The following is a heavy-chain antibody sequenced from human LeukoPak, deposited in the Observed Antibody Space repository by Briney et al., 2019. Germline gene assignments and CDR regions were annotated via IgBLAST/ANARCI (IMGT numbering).Heavy chain of an antibody. Sequence: GGSLRLSCAASGFTFSDYYMSWIRQAPGKGLEWVSYISSSGSTIYYADSVKGRFTISRDNAKNSLYLQMNGLRAEDTAVYYCARDARPKLLWFGKTPVGDYWGQGTLVTVSS. J-gene: IGHJ4*02. D-gene: IGHD3-10*01. V-gene: IGHV3-11*01. CDR2: ISSSGSTI. CDR3: ARDARPKLLWFGKTPVGDY. CDR1: GFTFSDYY.